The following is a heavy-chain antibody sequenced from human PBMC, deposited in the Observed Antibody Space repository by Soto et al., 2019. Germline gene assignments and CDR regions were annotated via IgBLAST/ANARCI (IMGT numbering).Heavy chain of an antibody. D-gene: IGHD6-13*01. CDR1: GFTFSSYG. Sequence: ESGGGVVQPGRSLRLSCAASGFTFSSYGMHWVRQAPGKGLEWVAVIWYDGSNKYYADSVKGRFTISRDNSKNTLYLQMNSLRAEDTAVYYCARRQFMYSSSWIDYWGQGTLVTVSS. V-gene: IGHV3-33*01. J-gene: IGHJ4*02. CDR2: IWYDGSNK. CDR3: ARRQFMYSSSWIDY.